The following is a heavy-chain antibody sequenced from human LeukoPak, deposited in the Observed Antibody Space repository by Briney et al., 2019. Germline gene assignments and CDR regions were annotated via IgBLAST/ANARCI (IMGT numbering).Heavy chain of an antibody. CDR3: ARSAPSVEIGGWFDP. J-gene: IGHJ5*02. CDR1: GGSISISSYY. CDR2: IYYSGST. Sequence: PSETLSLTCTVSGGSISISSYYWSWIRQHPGKGLEWIGYIYYSGSTYYNPSLKSRVTISVDTSKNQFSLKLSSVTAADTAVYYCARSAPSVEIGGWFDPWGQGTLVTVSS. V-gene: IGHV4-31*03.